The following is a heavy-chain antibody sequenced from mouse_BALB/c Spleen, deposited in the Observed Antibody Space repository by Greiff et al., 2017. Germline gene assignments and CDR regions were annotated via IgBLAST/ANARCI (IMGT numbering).Heavy chain of an antibody. D-gene: IGHD1-1*01. CDR3: ARTTVVAHYYAMDY. J-gene: IGHJ4*01. CDR1: GFNIKDTY. V-gene: IGHV14-3*02. Sequence: EVQLQQSGAELVKPGASVKLSCTASGFNIKDTYMHWVKQRPEQGLEWIGRIDPANGNTKYDPKFQGKATITADTSSNTAYLQLSSLTSEDTAVYYCARTTVVAHYYAMDYWGQGTSVTVSS. CDR2: IDPANGNT.